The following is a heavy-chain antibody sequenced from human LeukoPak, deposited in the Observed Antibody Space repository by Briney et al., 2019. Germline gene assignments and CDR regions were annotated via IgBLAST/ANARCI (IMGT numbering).Heavy chain of an antibody. CDR2: INWNGGST. CDR1: GFTFDDYG. D-gene: IGHD3-10*01. CDR3: ARDHDYDSGSYPLDY. Sequence: PGGSLRLSCAASGFTFDDYGMSWVRPAPGKGLEWFSGINWNGGSTAYADAVKGRFTISRDNAKNSLYLQMNSLRAEGTALYHCARDHDYDSGSYPLDYWGQGPLVTVSS. J-gene: IGHJ4*02. V-gene: IGHV3-20*01.